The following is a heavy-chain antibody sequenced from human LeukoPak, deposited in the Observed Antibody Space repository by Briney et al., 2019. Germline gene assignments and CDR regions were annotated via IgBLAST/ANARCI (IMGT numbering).Heavy chain of an antibody. CDR3: ARGVEMATILVGL. J-gene: IGHJ4*02. CDR2: IYYSGST. D-gene: IGHD5-24*01. V-gene: IGHV4-59*01. CDR1: GGSISTYY. Sequence: SETLSLXCTVSGGSISTYYWSWIRQPPGKGLEWIGHIYYSGSTNYNPSLKSRVTISVDTSTNQFSLKLSSVTAADTAVYYCARGVEMATILVGLWGQGTLVTVSS.